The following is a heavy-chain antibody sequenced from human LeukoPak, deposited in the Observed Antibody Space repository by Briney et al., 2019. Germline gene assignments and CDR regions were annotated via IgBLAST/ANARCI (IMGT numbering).Heavy chain of an antibody. V-gene: IGHV3-20*01. D-gene: IGHD3-22*01. CDR1: GFPFSSYS. CDR3: AAAAGSGNYDH. J-gene: IGHJ5*02. Sequence: GGSLRLSCAASGFPFSSYSMNWVRQAPGKGLEWVSGINWNGGSTGYADSVKGRFTISRDNAKNSLYLQMNSLRAEDTALYHCAAAAGSGNYDHWGQGTLVTVSS. CDR2: INWNGGST.